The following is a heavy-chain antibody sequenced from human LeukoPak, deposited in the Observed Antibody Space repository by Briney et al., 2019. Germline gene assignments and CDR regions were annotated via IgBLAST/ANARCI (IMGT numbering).Heavy chain of an antibody. CDR2: IYYSGST. Sequence: SETLSLTCTVSGGSISSYYWSWIRQPPGKGLEWIGYIYYSGSTNYNPSLKSRVTISVDTSKNQFSLKLSSVTAADTAVYYCARSREERDQYSSSWYKNPSPNYYYGMDVWGQGTTVTVSS. V-gene: IGHV4-59*01. CDR1: GGSISSYY. D-gene: IGHD6-13*01. J-gene: IGHJ6*02. CDR3: ARSREERDQYSSSWYKNPSPNYYYGMDV.